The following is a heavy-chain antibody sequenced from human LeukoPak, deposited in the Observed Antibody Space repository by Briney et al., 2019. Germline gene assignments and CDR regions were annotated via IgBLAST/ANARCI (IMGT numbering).Heavy chain of an antibody. Sequence: PGGSLRLSCAASGFSFTDYAMSWARQHPRKGLEWVSAVSGHGDTTDYVDSVKGRFTISRANSRNTVHLQIDSLRIEDTGVCYCARGSTAAAPGWVYWGHGTLVTVSS. D-gene: IGHD6-19*01. CDR2: VSGHGDTT. CDR3: ARGSTAAAPGWVY. J-gene: IGHJ4*01. CDR1: GFSFTDYA. V-gene: IGHV3-23*01.